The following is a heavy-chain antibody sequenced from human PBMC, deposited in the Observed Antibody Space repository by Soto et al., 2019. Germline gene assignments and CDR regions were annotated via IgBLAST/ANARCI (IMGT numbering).Heavy chain of an antibody. V-gene: IGHV1-2*04. CDR3: ARENSGSYYGDAFDI. D-gene: IGHD1-26*01. J-gene: IGHJ3*02. CDR2: INPNSGGT. CDR1: GYTFTGYY. Sequence: ASVKVSCKASGYTFTGYYMHWVRQAPGQGLEWMGWINPNSGGTNYAQKFQGWVTMTRDTSISTAYMELSRLRSNDTAVYYCARENSGSYYGDAFDIWGQGTMVTVSS.